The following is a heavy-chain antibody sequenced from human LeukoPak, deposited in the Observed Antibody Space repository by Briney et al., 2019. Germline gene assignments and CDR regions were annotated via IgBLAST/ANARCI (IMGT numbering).Heavy chain of an antibody. D-gene: IGHD6-13*01. CDR2: INHSGST. J-gene: IGHJ4*02. V-gene: IGHV4-34*01. CDR3: ARSGYSSSWYLFY. CDR1: GGSFSGYY. Sequence: SETLSLTCAVYGGSFSGYYWSWIRQPPGKGLEWIGEINHSGSTNYNPSLKSRVTISVDTSKNQFSLKLSSVTAADTAVYYCARSGYSSSWYLFYWGQGTPVTVSS.